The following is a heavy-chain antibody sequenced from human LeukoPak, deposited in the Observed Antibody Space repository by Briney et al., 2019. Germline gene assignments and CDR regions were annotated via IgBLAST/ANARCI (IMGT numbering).Heavy chain of an antibody. D-gene: IGHD7-27*01. CDR3: ARDAETLINWGSADYFDY. Sequence: ASVKDSCKASGYTFTGWYMHWVRQAPGQELEWMGWIKPNSGGTDYAQKVQGRVTMTRDTSISTAYMELSRLTSDDTAVYYCARDAETLINWGSADYFDYWGQGTLVTVSS. CDR2: IKPNSGGT. J-gene: IGHJ4*02. CDR1: GYTFTGWY. V-gene: IGHV1-2*02.